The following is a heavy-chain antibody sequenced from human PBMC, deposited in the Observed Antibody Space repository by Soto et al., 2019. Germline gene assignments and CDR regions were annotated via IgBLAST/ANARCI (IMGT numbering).Heavy chain of an antibody. CDR1: GGSISSGGYY. V-gene: IGHV4-31*03. CDR3: ARGEWDLLSASCFAP. J-gene: IGHJ5*02. D-gene: IGHD1-26*01. Sequence: QVQLQESGPGLVKPSQTLSLTCTVSGGSISSGGYYWSWIRQHPGKGLEWIGYIYYSGSTYYNPYHKSRVIRSVDTTKNQFSLMLRFVIDADTAVYYCARGEWDLLSASCFAPWGQGSLVTVSS. CDR2: IYYSGST.